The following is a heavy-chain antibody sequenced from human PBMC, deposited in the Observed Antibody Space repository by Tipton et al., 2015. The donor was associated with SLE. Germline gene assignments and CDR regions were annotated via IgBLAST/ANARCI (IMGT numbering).Heavy chain of an antibody. CDR2: IYYSGSN. D-gene: IGHD4-17*01. V-gene: IGHV4-59*11. CDR3: AREVYGDLDY. Sequence: LRLSCTVSGGSISSHYWSWIRQPPGKGLEWIGYIYYSGSNHYNPSLKSRVTISVDTSKNQFSLKLSSVTAADTAVYYCAREVYGDLDYWGQGTLVTVSS. CDR1: GGSISSHY. J-gene: IGHJ4*02.